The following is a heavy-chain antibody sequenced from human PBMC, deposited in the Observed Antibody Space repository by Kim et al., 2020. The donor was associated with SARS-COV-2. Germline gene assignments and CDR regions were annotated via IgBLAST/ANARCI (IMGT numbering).Heavy chain of an antibody. J-gene: IGHJ6*02. CDR1: GFTFSSYG. CDR2: IWYDGSNK. V-gene: IGHV3-33*01. D-gene: IGHD3-16*01. CDR3: ARDRLGEYGMDV. Sequence: GGSLRLSCAASGFTFSSYGMHWVRRAPGKGLEWVAVIWYDGSNKYYADSVKGRFTISRDNSKNTLYLQMNSLRAEDTAVYYCARDRLGEYGMDVWGQGTTVTVSS.